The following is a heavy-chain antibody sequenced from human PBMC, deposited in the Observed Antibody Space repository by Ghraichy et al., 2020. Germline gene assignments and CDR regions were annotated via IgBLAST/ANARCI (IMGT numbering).Heavy chain of an antibody. V-gene: IGHV6-1*01. J-gene: IGHJ6*02. CDR2: TYHRSHLYS. D-gene: IGHD3-16*02. CDR1: GDSVSSNSAA. Sequence: SQTLSLTCVISGDSVSSNSAAWNWIRQSPSRGLEWLGRTYHRSHLYSDYAVSVKSRISINPDTSQNQFSLQLNSVTPDDTAIYYCARLPNALSSPHYYGMDVWGQGTTVTVSS. CDR3: ARLPNALSSPHYYGMDV.